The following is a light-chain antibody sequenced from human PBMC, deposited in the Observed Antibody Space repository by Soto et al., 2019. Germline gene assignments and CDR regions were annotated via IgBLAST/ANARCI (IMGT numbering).Light chain of an antibody. CDR3: QQYNNWPLT. CDR1: QSIGSD. J-gene: IGKJ4*01. V-gene: IGKV3D-15*01. Sequence: IVLTQSPATLSVSPGERATLSCRASQSIGSDVAWYQVKPGQAPRLIVYGASTRATGIPARFSGSGSGTEFTLTISSLQSEDFAVYYCQQYNNWPLTFGGGTKVDIK. CDR2: GAS.